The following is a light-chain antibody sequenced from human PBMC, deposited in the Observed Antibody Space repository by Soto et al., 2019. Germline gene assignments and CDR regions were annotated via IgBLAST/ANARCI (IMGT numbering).Light chain of an antibody. V-gene: IGKV3-15*01. J-gene: IGKJ4*01. Sequence: EIEMTQSPATLSVSPGERATLTCWASQNVDTRLAWYQQKPGQAPRRLVYGASTRVTGIPSRFSGSGSGTEFTLTISSLQSEDFAVYYCQQYKRWPLTFGGGTKVEIK. CDR1: QNVDTR. CDR3: QQYKRWPLT. CDR2: GAS.